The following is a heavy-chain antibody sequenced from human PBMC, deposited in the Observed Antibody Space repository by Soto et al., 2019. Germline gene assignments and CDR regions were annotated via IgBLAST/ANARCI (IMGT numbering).Heavy chain of an antibody. D-gene: IGHD4-4*01. CDR2: VYYNGGS. CDR1: GGSIDGYN. CDR3: ARQAIGNLHGLVDV. J-gene: IGHJ6*02. Sequence: QVQLQESGPGLVKPSETLSLTCTVSGGSIDGYNCAWIRQPPGKALEWVGYVYYNGGSSYNPSLKTRVTLSMAPPKTQFSLQLRSVTAAATAVNYCARQAIGNLHGLVDVWGRGTTVTVSS. V-gene: IGHV4-59*08.